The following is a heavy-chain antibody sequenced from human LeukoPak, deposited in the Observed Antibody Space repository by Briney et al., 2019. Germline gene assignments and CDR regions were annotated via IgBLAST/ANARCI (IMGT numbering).Heavy chain of an antibody. CDR2: ISSSSSHI. J-gene: IGHJ4*02. Sequence: GGSLRLSCAASGFTFSSYSMNWVHQAPGKGLEWVSSISSSSSHIYYADSVQGRFTISRDNAKNSLYLQMNSPRAEDTAVYYCARDRDSSGILTRNFDYWGQGTLVTVSS. CDR1: GFTFSSYS. D-gene: IGHD3-22*01. CDR3: ARDRDSSGILTRNFDY. V-gene: IGHV3-21*01.